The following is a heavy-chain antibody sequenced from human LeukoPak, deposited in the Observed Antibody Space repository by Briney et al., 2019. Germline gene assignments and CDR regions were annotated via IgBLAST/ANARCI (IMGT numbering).Heavy chain of an antibody. CDR1: GYTFTSYD. Sequence: GASVKVSCKASGYTFTSYDINWVRQATGQGLEWMGWINPNSGGTNYAQKFQGRVTMTRDTSISTAYMELSRLRSGDTAVYYCARDRFTMVRGVISGVNYWGQGTLVTVSS. CDR2: INPNSGGT. CDR3: ARDRFTMVRGVISGVNY. V-gene: IGHV1-2*02. J-gene: IGHJ4*02. D-gene: IGHD3-10*01.